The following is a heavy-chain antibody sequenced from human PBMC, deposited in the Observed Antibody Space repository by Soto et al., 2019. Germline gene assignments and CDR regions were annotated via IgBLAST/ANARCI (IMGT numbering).Heavy chain of an antibody. CDR2: INPSGGST. J-gene: IGHJ5*02. Sequence: ASVKVSCKAPGYTLTSYYMHWVRQAPGQGLEWMGIINPSGGSTNYAQKFQGRVTMTRDTSTSTVYMELSSLRSEDTAVYYCAGDPDSHYNDSHAYSYPWGQGTLVTVSS. V-gene: IGHV1-46*01. CDR3: AGDPDSHYNDSHAYSYP. D-gene: IGHD3-22*01. CDR1: GYTLTSYY.